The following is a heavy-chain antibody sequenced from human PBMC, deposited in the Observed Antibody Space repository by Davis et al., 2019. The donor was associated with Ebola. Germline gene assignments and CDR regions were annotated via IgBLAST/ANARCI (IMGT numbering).Heavy chain of an antibody. J-gene: IGHJ6*02. D-gene: IGHD6-19*01. CDR1: GGTFSSYA. Sequence: AASVKVSCKASGGTFSSYAISWVRQAPGQGLEWMGRIIPILGIASYAQKFQGRVTMTRDTSTSTVYMELSSLRSEDTAVYYCASSYSSVLPNVWGQGTTVTVSS. V-gene: IGHV1-69*04. CDR2: IIPILGIA. CDR3: ASSYSSVLPNV.